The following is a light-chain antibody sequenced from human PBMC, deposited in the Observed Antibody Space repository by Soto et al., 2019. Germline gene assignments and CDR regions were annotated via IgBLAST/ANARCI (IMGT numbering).Light chain of an antibody. CDR3: QQYNNWPPSIT. V-gene: IGKV3D-15*01. Sequence: IVLTQSPATLSLSPWERATLSCRASQSINKYLAWFQQKPGQAPRLLIYGASSRATGIPDRFSGSGSGTEFTLTISSLQSEDFAVYYCQQYNNWPPSITFGQGTRLEIK. CDR1: QSINKY. J-gene: IGKJ5*01. CDR2: GAS.